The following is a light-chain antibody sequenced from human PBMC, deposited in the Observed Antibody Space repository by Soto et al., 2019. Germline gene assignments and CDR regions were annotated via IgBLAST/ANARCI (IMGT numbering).Light chain of an antibody. CDR2: GAS. V-gene: IGKV3-15*01. J-gene: IGKJ2*01. Sequence: EIVMTQSPATLSVSPGERATLSCRASQSVSSNLAWYQQKPGQTPTLLIYGASARATGIPARFSGSGSGTEFTLTISRLQSEDFAFYYCQHYKNWPFTFGQGTKLEIK. CDR3: QHYKNWPFT. CDR1: QSVSSN.